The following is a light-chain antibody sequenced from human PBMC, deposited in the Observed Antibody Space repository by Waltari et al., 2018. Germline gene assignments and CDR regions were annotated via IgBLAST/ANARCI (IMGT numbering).Light chain of an antibody. Sequence: QSVLTQPPSASGTPGQRVTIPCAGSSSNIGGNTVTWDQHLPGTAPKLLIYSRIQRPSGVPDRFSASKSGTSASLAISGLQSDDEGVYYCAAWDDSLNGLYVFGTGTKVTVL. V-gene: IGLV1-44*01. CDR3: AAWDDSLNGLYV. CDR1: SSNIGGNT. CDR2: SRI. J-gene: IGLJ1*01.